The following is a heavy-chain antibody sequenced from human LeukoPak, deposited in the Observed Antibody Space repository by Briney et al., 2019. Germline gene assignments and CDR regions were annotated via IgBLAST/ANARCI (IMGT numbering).Heavy chain of an antibody. V-gene: IGHV4-59*01. CDR3: TTRVATNYYYGMDV. CDR2: IYYSGST. J-gene: IGHJ6*02. Sequence: SETLSLTCTVSGGSISSYYWSWIRQPPGKGLEWIGYIYYSGSTNYNPSLKSRVTISVDTSKNQFSLKLSSVTAADTAVYYCTTRVATNYYYGMDVWGQGTTVTVSS. D-gene: IGHD5-12*01. CDR1: GGSISSYY.